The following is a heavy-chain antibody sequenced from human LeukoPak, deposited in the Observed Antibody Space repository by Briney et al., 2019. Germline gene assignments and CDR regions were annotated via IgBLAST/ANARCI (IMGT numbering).Heavy chain of an antibody. V-gene: IGHV3-53*05. CDR3: ATRGGWYGDY. J-gene: IGHJ4*02. D-gene: IGHD6-19*01. Sequence: AGGSLGLSCAASGFIVSSNYMSWVRQAPGKGLEWVSVIYSGGSTYYADSVKGRFTISRDNSKNTLYLQMNSLRAEDTAVYYCATRGGWYGDYWGQGTLVTVSS. CDR2: IYSGGST. CDR1: GFIVSSNY.